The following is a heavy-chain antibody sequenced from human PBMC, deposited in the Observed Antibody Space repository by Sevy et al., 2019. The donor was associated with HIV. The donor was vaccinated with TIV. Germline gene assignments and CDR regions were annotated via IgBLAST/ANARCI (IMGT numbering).Heavy chain of an antibody. J-gene: IGHJ4*02. CDR2: IYWNDDK. V-gene: IGHV2-5*01. CDR1: GFSLSTSGVR. D-gene: IGHD2-2*01. CDR3: AHRSTVGVPAAHTGAFFFDY. Sequence: SGPTLVNPTQTLTLTCTFSGFSLSTSGVRVGWIRQPLGQALEWLVLIYWNDDKRYSPSLKSRLSITKDTSKNQVVLTMTNMDPVDTATYYCAHRSTVGVPAAHTGAFFFDYWGQGTLVTVSS.